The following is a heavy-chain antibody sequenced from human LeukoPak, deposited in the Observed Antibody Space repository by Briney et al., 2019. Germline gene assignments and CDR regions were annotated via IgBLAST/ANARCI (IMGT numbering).Heavy chain of an antibody. CDR2: IYHSGST. CDR1: GYSIRSGDY. D-gene: IGHD4-17*01. J-gene: IGHJ4*01. V-gene: IGHV4-38-2*01. Sequence: SETLSLTCAVSGYSIRSGDYWGWIRQSPGKGLEWIGSIYHSGSTHYNPSLKSRVTISVDTSKNQFSLMLSSVTAADTAVYYCARNRSVTTTPGFDHWGHGTLVTVSS. CDR3: ARNRSVTTTPGFDH.